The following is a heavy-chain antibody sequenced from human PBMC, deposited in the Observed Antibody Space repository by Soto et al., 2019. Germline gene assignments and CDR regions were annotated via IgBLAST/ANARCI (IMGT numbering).Heavy chain of an antibody. V-gene: IGHV4-59*08. CDR3: GXXXXXXXXXXXYXTYYFDY. J-gene: IGHJ4*02. CDR1: GGSIGTYY. CDR2: IYYRGNT. Sequence: XETLSLTCTVSGGSIGTYYWSWIRQPPGKGLEWIGYIYYRGNTDYNPSLKSRGTISLDTPKNQFALKLGSVTAADTAVYYWGXXXXXXXXXXXYXTYYFDYWGQGILVT.